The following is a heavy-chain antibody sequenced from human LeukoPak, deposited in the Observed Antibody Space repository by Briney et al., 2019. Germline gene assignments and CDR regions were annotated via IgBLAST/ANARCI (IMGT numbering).Heavy chain of an antibody. V-gene: IGHV3-33*01. CDR2: IWYDGSNK. D-gene: IGHD3-16*02. Sequence: GGSLRLSCAASGFTFSSYGMRWVRQAPGKGLEWVAVIWYDGSNKYYADSVKGRFTISRDNSKNTLYLQMNSLRAEDTAVYYCARDHYVWGSYRFELDPWGQGTLVTVSS. CDR3: ARDHYVWGSYRFELDP. CDR1: GFTFSSYG. J-gene: IGHJ5*02.